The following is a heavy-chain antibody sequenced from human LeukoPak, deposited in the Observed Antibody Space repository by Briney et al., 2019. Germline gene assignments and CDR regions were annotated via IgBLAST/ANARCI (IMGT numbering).Heavy chain of an antibody. CDR1: GFTFSSYA. D-gene: IGHD3-10*01. V-gene: IGHV3-30-3*01. CDR2: ISYDGSNK. CDR3: ARGPRGAGYNWFDP. J-gene: IGHJ5*02. Sequence: AGGSLRLSCAASGFTFSSYAMHWVRQAPGKGLEWVAVISYDGSNKYYADSVKGRFTISRDNSKNTLYLQMNSLRAEDTAVYYCARGPRGAGYNWFDPWGQGTLVTVSS.